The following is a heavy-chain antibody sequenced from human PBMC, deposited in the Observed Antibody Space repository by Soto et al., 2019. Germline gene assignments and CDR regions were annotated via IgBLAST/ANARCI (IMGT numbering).Heavy chain of an antibody. CDR3: ASQFRYNWNPNWFDP. CDR2: IYYSGST. D-gene: IGHD1-1*01. J-gene: IGHJ5*02. Sequence: SETLSLTCTVSGGSISSSSYYWGWIRQPPGKGLEWIGSIYYSGSTYYNPSLKSRVTISVDTSKNQFSLKLSSVTAADTAVYYCASQFRYNWNPNWFDPWGQGTLATVSS. V-gene: IGHV4-39*01. CDR1: GGSISSSSYY.